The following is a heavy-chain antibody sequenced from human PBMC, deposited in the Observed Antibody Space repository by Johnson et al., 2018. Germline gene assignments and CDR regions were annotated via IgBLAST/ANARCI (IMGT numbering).Heavy chain of an antibody. CDR2: ISYDGSNK. V-gene: IGHV3-30*18. CDR3: AKPHVEMATIGGAFDI. Sequence: QVQLVESGGGVVQPGRSLRLSCAASGFTFSSYGMHWVRQAPGKGLEWVAVISYDGSNKYYADSVKGRFTISRDNSKNTLSLQMTRLRAEASAVYYCAKPHVEMATIGGAFDIWGQGTMVTVSS. CDR1: GFTFSSYG. D-gene: IGHD5-24*01. J-gene: IGHJ3*02.